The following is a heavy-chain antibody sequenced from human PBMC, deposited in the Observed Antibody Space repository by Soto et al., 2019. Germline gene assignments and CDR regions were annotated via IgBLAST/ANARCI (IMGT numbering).Heavy chain of an antibody. CDR3: AREGGDYVNYNYGMDG. CDR2: INPNSGGP. V-gene: IGHV1-2*04. D-gene: IGHD2-21*02. J-gene: IGHJ6*02. CDR1: GSTFTGYY. Sequence: ASVKVSCKASGSTFTGYYMHWVRQAPGQGLEWMGWINPNSGGPNSAQKFQGWVTMTRDTSSSTAYKELSRLRSDDTAVYYCAREGGDYVNYNYGMDGGCQGTTLTVS.